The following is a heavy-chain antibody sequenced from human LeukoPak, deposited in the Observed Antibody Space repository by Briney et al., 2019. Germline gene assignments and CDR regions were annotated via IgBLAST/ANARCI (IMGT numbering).Heavy chain of an antibody. V-gene: IGHV3-11*01. J-gene: IGHJ4*02. CDR3: ATLGRNYFDS. CDR1: RFIISDYY. CDR2: ISSSGSAI. Sequence: SGGSLRLSCAASRFIISDYYMTWIRQAPGKGLEWVSYISSSGSAIYYADSVKGRFTVSGDNARNSLYLQMNSLRVEDTAVYYCATLGRNYFDSWGQGSLVTVSS. D-gene: IGHD2-15*01.